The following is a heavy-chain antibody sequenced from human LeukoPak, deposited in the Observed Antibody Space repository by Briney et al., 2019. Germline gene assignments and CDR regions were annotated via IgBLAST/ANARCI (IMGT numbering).Heavy chain of an antibody. CDR2: IGGSGSST. CDR3: ARKAGYYYGSGDY. D-gene: IGHD3-10*01. Sequence: PGGSLRLSCAASGFTFSSYAMNWVRQAPGKGLEWVSPIGGSGSSTYYTDSVKGRFTISRDNSKNTLYLEMNSLRVEDTAVYYCARKAGYYYGSGDYWGQGTLVTVSS. CDR1: GFTFSSYA. V-gene: IGHV3-23*01. J-gene: IGHJ4*02.